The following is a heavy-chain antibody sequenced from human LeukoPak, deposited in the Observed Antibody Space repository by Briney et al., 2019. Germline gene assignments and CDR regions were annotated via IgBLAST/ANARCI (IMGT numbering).Heavy chain of an antibody. D-gene: IGHD5-18*01. CDR3: ARGSGYYYLDY. J-gene: IGHJ4*02. V-gene: IGHV3-74*01. CDR1: GFTFSDYW. CDR2: MNTDGSEI. Sequence: AGTLRFSCAASGFTFSDYWMHWVRQAPGKGLVWVLGMNTDGSEIRYADSVKGRLTISRDNAMNTVYLQMNSLRVEDTAMFYCARGSGYYYLDYWGQGALVTVSS.